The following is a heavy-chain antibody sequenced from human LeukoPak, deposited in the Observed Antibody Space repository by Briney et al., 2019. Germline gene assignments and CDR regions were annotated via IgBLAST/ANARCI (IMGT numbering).Heavy chain of an antibody. V-gene: IGHV1-69*05. Sequence: LVKVSCKASGGTFSSYAISWVRQAPGQGLEWMGGIIPIFGTANYAQKFQGRVTITTDESTSTAYMELSSLRSEDTAVYYCASASPSSGPEFDYWGQGTLVAVSS. CDR1: GGTFSSYA. D-gene: IGHD3-10*01. CDR2: IIPIFGTA. J-gene: IGHJ4*02. CDR3: ASASPSSGPEFDY.